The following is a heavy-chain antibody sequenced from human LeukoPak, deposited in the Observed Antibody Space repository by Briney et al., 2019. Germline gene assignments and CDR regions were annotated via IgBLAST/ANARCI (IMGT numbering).Heavy chain of an antibody. CDR1: GGSISSYY. J-gene: IGHJ4*02. V-gene: IGHV4-59*08. D-gene: IGHD5-18*01. Sequence: PSETLSLTCTVSGGSISSYYWSWIRQPPGKGLEWIGYIYYSGSTNYNPSLKSRVTISVDTSKNQFSLKLSSVTAADTAVYYCARRTDTAMDSHFDYWGQGTLVTVSS. CDR2: IYYSGST. CDR3: ARRTDTAMDSHFDY.